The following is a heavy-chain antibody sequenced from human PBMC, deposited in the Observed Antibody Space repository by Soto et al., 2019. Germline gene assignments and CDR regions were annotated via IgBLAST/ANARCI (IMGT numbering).Heavy chain of an antibody. V-gene: IGHV1-69*01. CDR1: GGTFSSYA. D-gene: IGHD6-13*01. J-gene: IGHJ6*02. Sequence: QVQLVQSGAEVKKPGSSVKVSCKASGGTFSSYAISWVRQAPGQGLEWMGGIIPIFGTANYAQKFQGRVTITADQSTSTAYMELSSLRSEDTVVYYCASPQYSSSLSIYYYYYGMDVWGQGTTVTVSS. CDR3: ASPQYSSSLSIYYYYYGMDV. CDR2: IIPIFGTA.